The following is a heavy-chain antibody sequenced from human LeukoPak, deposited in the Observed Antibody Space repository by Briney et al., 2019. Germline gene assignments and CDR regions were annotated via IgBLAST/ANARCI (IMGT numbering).Heavy chain of an antibody. CDR3: ASLRVLFFGAPRPPPSHYYIDV. V-gene: IGHV4-59*01. CDR1: GSSISSFY. D-gene: IGHD6-6*01. J-gene: IGHJ6*03. CDR2: IYYSGST. Sequence: PSETLSLTCTVSGSSISSFYWSWIRQPPGKGLEWIGYIYYSGSTNQNPSLQSRVTMSVDTSKNQFSLKLTSVTAADTAVYYCASLRVLFFGAPRPPPSHYYIDVWGKGTPVTVSS.